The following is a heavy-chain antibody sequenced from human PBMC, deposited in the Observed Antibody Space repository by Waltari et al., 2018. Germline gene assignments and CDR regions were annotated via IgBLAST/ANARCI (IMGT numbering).Heavy chain of an antibody. D-gene: IGHD3-3*01. CDR1: GGSFSGYY. Sequence: QVQLQQWGAGLLKPSETLSLTCAVYGGSFSGYYWSWIRQPPGKGLEWIGEINHSGIPNYNPSLKSRVTISVDTSKNQFSLKLSSVTAEDTAVYYCARGPYYDFWSGYYPDYWGQGTLVTVSS. CDR2: INHSGIP. J-gene: IGHJ4*02. CDR3: ARGPYYDFWSGYYPDY. V-gene: IGHV4-34*01.